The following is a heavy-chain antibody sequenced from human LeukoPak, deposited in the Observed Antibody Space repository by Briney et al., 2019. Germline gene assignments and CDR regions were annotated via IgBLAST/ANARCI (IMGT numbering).Heavy chain of an antibody. CDR2: IYHSGST. Sequence: KPSETLSLTCTVSGGSISSTSYSWSWIRQPPGKGLEWIGYIYHSGSTYYNPSLKSRVTISVDRSKNQFSLKLSSVTAADTAVYYCARAVDSSGKYNWLDPWGQGTLVTVSS. J-gene: IGHJ5*02. V-gene: IGHV4-30-2*01. CDR1: GGSISSTSYS. CDR3: ARAVDSSGKYNWLDP. D-gene: IGHD3-22*01.